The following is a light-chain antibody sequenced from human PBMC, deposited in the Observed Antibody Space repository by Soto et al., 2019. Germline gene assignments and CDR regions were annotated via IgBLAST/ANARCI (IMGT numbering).Light chain of an antibody. CDR2: DAS. V-gene: IGKV3-15*01. Sequence: AMTQSAATLSASPWERATLSGRASQSVSGHLAWYQQNPGQAPRLLIYDASTRATGIPARFSGSGSGTEFTLTISGLQSEDVSIYFCQHYNFWPHSFGQGTKVDIK. J-gene: IGKJ2*01. CDR3: QHYNFWPHS. CDR1: QSVSGH.